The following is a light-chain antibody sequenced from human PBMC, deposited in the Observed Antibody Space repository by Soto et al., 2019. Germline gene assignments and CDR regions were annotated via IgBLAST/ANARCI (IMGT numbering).Light chain of an antibody. V-gene: IGKV1-27*01. CDR3: QQTKTAPLT. Sequence: DIQMTQSPPSLAASVGDRVTITCRASQGIRNYLVWYQQKPGKPPKPLINAASTLDSGVPSRFSGSGSGTHFTLTISRLQPEDVATYYCQQTKTAPLTFGGGTRVEVK. CDR2: AAS. J-gene: IGKJ4*01. CDR1: QGIRNY.